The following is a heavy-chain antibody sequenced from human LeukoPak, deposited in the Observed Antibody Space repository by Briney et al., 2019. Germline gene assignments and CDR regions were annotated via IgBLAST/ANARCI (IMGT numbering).Heavy chain of an antibody. CDR2: INHSGST. Sequence: SQTLSLTCAVYGGSFSGYYWSWIRQPPGKGLEWIGEINHSGSTNYNPSLKSRVTISVDTSKNQFSLKLSSVTAADTAVYYCARGRDYSSSFDYWGQGTLVTVSS. CDR1: GGSFSGYY. CDR3: ARGRDYSSSFDY. V-gene: IGHV4-34*01. D-gene: IGHD6-13*01. J-gene: IGHJ4*02.